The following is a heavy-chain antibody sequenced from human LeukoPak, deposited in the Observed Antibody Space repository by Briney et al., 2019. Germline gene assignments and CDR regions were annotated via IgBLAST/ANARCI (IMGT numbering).Heavy chain of an antibody. CDR3: AKDLGGSATTV. D-gene: IGHD2-2*01. Sequence: GGSLRLSCAASGFKFSSFSMNWVRQAPGKGLEWLSYITSTSSAIYYADSLKGRFTISRDNAKNSLYLQINSLRADDTALYYCAKDLGGSATTVWGQGTLVTVSS. CDR1: GFKFSSFS. CDR2: ITSTSSAI. V-gene: IGHV3-48*04. J-gene: IGHJ4*02.